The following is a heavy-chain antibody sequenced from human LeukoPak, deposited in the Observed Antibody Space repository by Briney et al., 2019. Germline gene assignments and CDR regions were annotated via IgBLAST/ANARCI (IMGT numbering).Heavy chain of an antibody. CDR1: GGSISTYY. J-gene: IGHJ5*02. D-gene: IGHD2-8*01. V-gene: IGHV4-4*07. CDR2: IYISGTT. CDR3: ARERTSCTNGVCRTPRWLDP. Sequence: PSETLSLTCTVSGGSISTYYWTWIRQPAGKGLEWIGHIYISGTTNYSPSLKSRVTMSVDTSKNQFSLKLSSVTAADTAVYYCARERTSCTNGVCRTPRWLDPWGRGILVTVSS.